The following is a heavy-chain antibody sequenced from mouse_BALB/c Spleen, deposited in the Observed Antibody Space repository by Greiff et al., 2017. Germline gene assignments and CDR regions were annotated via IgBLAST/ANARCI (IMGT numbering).Heavy chain of an antibody. CDR3: ARYYSYYAMDY. CDR1: GFNIKDSY. Sequence: EVQLQQSGAELVKPGASVKLSCTASGFNIKDSYMHWVKQRPEQGLEWIGRIDPANGNTKYDPKFQGKATITADTSSNTAYLQLSSLTSEDTAVYYCARYYSYYAMDYWGQGTSVTVS. J-gene: IGHJ4*01. D-gene: IGHD1-1*01. CDR2: IDPANGNT. V-gene: IGHV14-3*02.